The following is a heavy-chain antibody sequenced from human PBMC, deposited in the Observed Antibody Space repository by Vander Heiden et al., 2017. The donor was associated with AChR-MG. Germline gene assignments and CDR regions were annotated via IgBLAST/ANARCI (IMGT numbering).Heavy chain of an antibody. Sequence: QVQLQQWGAGLLKPSETLSLTCAVYGGSFSGYYWSWIRQPPGKGLEWIGEINHSGSTNYNPSLKSRVTISVDTSKNQFSLKLSSVTAADTAVYYCARGHSLTARYCSSTSCYRNYYYYGMDVWGQGTTVTVSS. CDR1: GGSFSGYY. CDR2: INHSGST. D-gene: IGHD2-2*01. V-gene: IGHV4-34*01. CDR3: ARGHSLTARYCSSTSCYRNYYYYGMDV. J-gene: IGHJ6*02.